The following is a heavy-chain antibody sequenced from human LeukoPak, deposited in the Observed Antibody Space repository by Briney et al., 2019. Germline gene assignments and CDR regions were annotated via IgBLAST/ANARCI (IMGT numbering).Heavy chain of an antibody. J-gene: IGHJ6*03. CDR3: ARQGANGLSYYYYMDV. Sequence: ASGTLSLTCTVSGGSIRTYYWSWIRQPPGKGLEWIGYIYSSGSVDYNPSLKSRVTISVDTSKNQFSLKLTSVTAADTAVYYCARQGANGLSYYYYMDVWGKGTTVTVSS. V-gene: IGHV4-59*01. CDR2: IYSSGSV. CDR1: GGSIRTYY. D-gene: IGHD1-1*01.